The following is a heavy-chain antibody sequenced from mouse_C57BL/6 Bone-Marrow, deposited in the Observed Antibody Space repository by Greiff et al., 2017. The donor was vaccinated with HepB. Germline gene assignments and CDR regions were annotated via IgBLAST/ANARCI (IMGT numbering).Heavy chain of an antibody. Sequence: VQLQQSGAELAKPGASVKLSCKASGYTFTSYWMHWVKQRPGQGLEWIGYINPSSGYTKYNQKFKDKATLHADKSSSTAYIQLSSLTYEDSAVYYCASRITTVVAHYAMDYWGQGTSVTVSS. D-gene: IGHD1-1*01. CDR1: GYTFTSYW. CDR3: ASRITTVVAHYAMDY. V-gene: IGHV1-7*01. CDR2: INPSSGYT. J-gene: IGHJ4*01.